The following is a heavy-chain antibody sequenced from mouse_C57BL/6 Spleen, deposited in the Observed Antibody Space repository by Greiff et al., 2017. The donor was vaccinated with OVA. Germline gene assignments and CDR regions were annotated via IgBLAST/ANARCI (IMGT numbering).Heavy chain of an antibody. V-gene: IGHV1-53*01. J-gene: IGHJ1*03. CDR1: GYTFTSYW. D-gene: IGHD2-2*01. CDR3: ARPRYGYDVWYFDV. Sequence: QVQLQQPGTELVKPGASVKLSCKASGYTFTSYWMHWIGNINPSNGGTNYNEKFKSKATLTVDKSSSTAYMQLSSLTSEDSAVYYCARPRYGYDVWYFDVWGTGTTVTVSS. CDR2: INPSNGGT.